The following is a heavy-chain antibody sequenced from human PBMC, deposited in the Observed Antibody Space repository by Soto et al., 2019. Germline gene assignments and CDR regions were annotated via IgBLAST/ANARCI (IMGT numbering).Heavy chain of an antibody. J-gene: IGHJ4*02. D-gene: IGHD4-17*01. V-gene: IGHV3-66*01. CDR1: GFTVSSNY. CDR3: ARDKAGYGGNSGDY. Sequence: EVQLVESGGGLVQPGGSLRLSCAASGFTVSSNYMSWVRQAPGKGLEWVSVIYSGGSTYYADSVKGRFTISRDNSKNTRYLQMNSLRAEDTAVYYCARDKAGYGGNSGDYWGQGTLVTVSS. CDR2: IYSGGST.